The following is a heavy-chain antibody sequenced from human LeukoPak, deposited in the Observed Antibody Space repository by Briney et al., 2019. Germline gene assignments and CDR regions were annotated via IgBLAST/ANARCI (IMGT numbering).Heavy chain of an antibody. V-gene: IGHV3-21*01. D-gene: IGHD2-2*01. J-gene: IGHJ4*02. CDR2: IDSSSRYI. CDR3: ARVGGHCTSTSCPPPDY. Sequence: GGSLRLSCAASGFTFSSYNMDWVRQAPGKGLEWVSFIDSSSRYIYQADSVKGRFAISRDNAKSSVFLQMNSLRAEDTAVYYCARVGGHCTSTSCPPPDYWGQGTLVTVSS. CDR1: GFTFSSYN.